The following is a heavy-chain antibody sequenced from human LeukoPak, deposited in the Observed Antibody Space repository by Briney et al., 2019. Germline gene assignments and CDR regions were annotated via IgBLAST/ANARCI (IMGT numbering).Heavy chain of an antibody. CDR2: ISHDGSNK. CDR1: GFTFSAYG. V-gene: IGHV3-30*18. D-gene: IGHD3-22*01. Sequence: GGSLRLSCAASGFTFSAYGMHWVRQAPGKGLEWVAVISHDGSNKYYAGSVKGRFTISRDNSKNTLYLQMNSLRAEDTAVYYCAKITISGYYYPAGVDYWGQGTLVTVSS. J-gene: IGHJ4*02. CDR3: AKITISGYYYPAGVDY.